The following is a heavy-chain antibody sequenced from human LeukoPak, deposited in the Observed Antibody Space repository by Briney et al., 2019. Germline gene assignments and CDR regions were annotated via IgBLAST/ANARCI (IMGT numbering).Heavy chain of an antibody. CDR2: IYTSGNT. J-gene: IGHJ6*02. CDR1: GGSISSYY. V-gene: IGHV4-4*07. CDR3: ARHQWYRRMTYYYYGMDV. Sequence: SETLSLTCSVSGGSISSYYWSWIRQPAGKGLEWIGRIYTSGNTNYNPSLKSRVTISVDTSKNQFSLKLSSVTAADTAVYYCARHQWYRRMTYYYYGMDVWGQGTTVTVSS. D-gene: IGHD2-15*01.